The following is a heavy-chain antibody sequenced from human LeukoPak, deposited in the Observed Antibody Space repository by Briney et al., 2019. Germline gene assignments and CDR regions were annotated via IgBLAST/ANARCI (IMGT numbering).Heavy chain of an antibody. J-gene: IGHJ4*02. Sequence: ASVKVSCKVSGYTLTELSMHWVRQAPGKGLEWMGGFDPEDGETIYAQKFQGRVTMTEDTSTDTAYMELSSLRSEDTAVYYCATDGHYDFWSGYADWGQGTLVAVSS. CDR2: FDPEDGET. CDR1: GYTLTELS. CDR3: ATDGHYDFWSGYAD. V-gene: IGHV1-24*01. D-gene: IGHD3-3*01.